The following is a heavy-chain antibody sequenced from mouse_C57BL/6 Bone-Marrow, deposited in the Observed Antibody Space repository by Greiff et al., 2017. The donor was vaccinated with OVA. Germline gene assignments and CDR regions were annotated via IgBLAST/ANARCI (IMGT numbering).Heavy chain of an antibody. Sequence: VQLQQPGAELVKPGASVKVSCKASGYTFTSYWMHWVKQSPGQGLEWIGRLHPSDSDTNYNQKFKGKATLTLDKSSSTAYMQLSSLTSEDSAVYYCAITYSNYWYFDVWGTGTTVTVSS. CDR3: AITYSNYWYFDV. CDR2: LHPSDSDT. CDR1: GYTFTSYW. J-gene: IGHJ1*03. V-gene: IGHV1-74*01. D-gene: IGHD2-5*01.